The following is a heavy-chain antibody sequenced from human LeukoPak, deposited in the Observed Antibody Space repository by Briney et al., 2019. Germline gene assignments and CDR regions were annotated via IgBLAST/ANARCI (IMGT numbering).Heavy chain of an antibody. CDR1: GGSISSYY. CDR2: IYYSGST. CDR3: ARVRIAGGDGWFDP. D-gene: IGHD6-13*01. J-gene: IGHJ5*02. V-gene: IGHV4-59*01. Sequence: SETLSLTCTVSGGSISSYYWSWIRQPPGKGLEWIGYIYYSGSTNYNPSLKSRVTISVDTSKNQFSLKLSSVTAADTAVYYCARVRIAGGDGWFDPWGQGTLVTVSS.